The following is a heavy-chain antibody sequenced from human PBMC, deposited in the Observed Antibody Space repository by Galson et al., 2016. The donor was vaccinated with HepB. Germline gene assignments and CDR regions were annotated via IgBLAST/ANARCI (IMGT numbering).Heavy chain of an antibody. Sequence: SETLSLTCTVSGGSINSRNSYWGWIRQPPGKGLEYVGSVSHSGKTYYHPSLKSRLTISVDTSKNQFSLKLTSVTAADTAVYFCARRSLDIVFDLGCIDYWGPGTPVTVST. CDR3: ARRSLDIVFDLGCIDY. CDR1: GGSINSRNSY. V-gene: IGHV4-39*01. J-gene: IGHJ4*02. CDR2: VSHSGKT. D-gene: IGHD2-15*01.